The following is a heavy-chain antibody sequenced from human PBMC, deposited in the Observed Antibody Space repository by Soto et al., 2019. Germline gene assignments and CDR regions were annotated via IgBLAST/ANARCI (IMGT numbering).Heavy chain of an antibody. CDR2: ITPIFGRT. D-gene: IGHD4-17*01. V-gene: IGHV1-69*06. Sequence: QVQLVQSGAEVKKPGSSVKVSCKASGGTFNSYTINWVRQAPGQGLEWMGGITPIFGRTNYAQKFQDRVTMTRNTSITTAYMELSTLRSEDTAVYYCVRGDYGDYSHWFDPWGQGTLVTVSS. CDR1: GGTFNSYT. J-gene: IGHJ5*02. CDR3: VRGDYGDYSHWFDP.